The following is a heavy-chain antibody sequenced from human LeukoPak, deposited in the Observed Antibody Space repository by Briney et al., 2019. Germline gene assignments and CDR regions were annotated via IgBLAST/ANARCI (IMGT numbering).Heavy chain of an antibody. Sequence: ASVTVSCKASGGTFSSYAISWVRQAPGQGLEWMGRIIPILGIANYAQKFQGRVTITADKSTSTAYMELSSLRSEDTAVYYCASDRTHPASEGNYYYYGMDVWGQGTTVTVSS. CDR1: GGTFSSYA. V-gene: IGHV1-69*04. CDR2: IIPILGIA. D-gene: IGHD1-1*01. J-gene: IGHJ6*02. CDR3: ASDRTHPASEGNYYYYGMDV.